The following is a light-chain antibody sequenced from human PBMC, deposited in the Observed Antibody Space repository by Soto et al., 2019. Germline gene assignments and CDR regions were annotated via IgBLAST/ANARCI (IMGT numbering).Light chain of an antibody. CDR1: QNIYNY. Sequence: DIQMTQSPSSLSASVGDRVTVTCRTSQNIYNYLNWYQQRPGKAPKLLIYAATSVQSGVPSRFSGSGSGTDFTLTISSLHPEDFATYYCQQTHSTPVTFGQGPDWRL. V-gene: IGKV1-39*01. J-gene: IGKJ5*01. CDR2: AAT. CDR3: QQTHSTPVT.